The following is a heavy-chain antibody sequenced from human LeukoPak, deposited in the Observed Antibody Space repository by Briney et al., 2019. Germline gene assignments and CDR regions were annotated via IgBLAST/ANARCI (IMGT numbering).Heavy chain of an antibody. D-gene: IGHD5-18*01. CDR3: AKIRAVGPDTAMVIGYYSDY. V-gene: IGHV3-23*01. CDR2: ISGSGGST. J-gene: IGHJ4*02. CDR1: GFTFSSYA. Sequence: GGSLRLSCAASGFTFSSYAMSWVRQAPGKGLEWVSAISGSGGSTYYADSVKGRFTISRDNSKNTLYLQMNSLRAEDTAVYYCAKIRAVGPDTAMVIGYYSDYWGQGTLVTVSS.